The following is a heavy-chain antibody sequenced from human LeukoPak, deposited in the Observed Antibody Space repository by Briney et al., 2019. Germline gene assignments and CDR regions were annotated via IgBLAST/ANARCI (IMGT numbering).Heavy chain of an antibody. Sequence: PGGSLRLSCAASGFTVSSNYMSWVRQAPGKGLEWVSVIYSGGSTSYAESVKVRFTISRDNSKNTLYLQMNSLRAEDTAVYYCARMGYYYSIPTFFDYWGQGTLVTVSS. V-gene: IGHV3-66*02. CDR2: IYSGGST. J-gene: IGHJ4*02. CDR1: GFTVSSNY. D-gene: IGHD3-22*01. CDR3: ARMGYYYSIPTFFDY.